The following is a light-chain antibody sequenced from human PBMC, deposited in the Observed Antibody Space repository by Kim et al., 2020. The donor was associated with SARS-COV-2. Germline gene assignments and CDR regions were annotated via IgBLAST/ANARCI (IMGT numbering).Light chain of an antibody. V-gene: IGKV1-9*01. Sequence: SASVGDRVTITCRASQDISSYLAWYQQRPGKAPELLIYAASTLQSGVPSRFSGSGSGTEFTLTISSLQPVDFATYYCQQLNSYPLTFGGGTKVEIK. CDR2: AAS. CDR1: QDISSY. J-gene: IGKJ4*01. CDR3: QQLNSYPLT.